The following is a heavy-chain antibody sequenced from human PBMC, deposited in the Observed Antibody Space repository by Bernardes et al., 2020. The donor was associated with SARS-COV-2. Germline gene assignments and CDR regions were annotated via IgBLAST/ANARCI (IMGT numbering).Heavy chain of an antibody. CDR2: IWYDGSNK. D-gene: IGHD3-3*01. Sequence: GGSLRLSCAASGFTFSSYGMHWVRQAPGKGLEWVAVIWYDGSNKYYADSVKGRFTISRDNSKNTLYLQMNSLRAEDTAVYYCARDSLPTLWSGYLGSYYYYGMDVWGQGTTVTVSS. V-gene: IGHV3-33*01. CDR1: GFTFSSYG. CDR3: ARDSLPTLWSGYLGSYYYYGMDV. J-gene: IGHJ6*02.